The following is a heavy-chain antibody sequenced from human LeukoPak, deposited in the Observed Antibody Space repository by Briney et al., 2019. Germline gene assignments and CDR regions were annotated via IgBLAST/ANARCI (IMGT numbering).Heavy chain of an antibody. D-gene: IGHD2-2*03. CDR2: IYHSGNT. V-gene: IGHV4-38-2*02. CDR1: GYSISSGYY. J-gene: IGHJ5*02. CDR3: ARTWILPMWWFDP. Sequence: PSETLSLTCTVSGYSISSGYYWGWIRQPPGKGLEWIGSIYHSGNTFYNPSLKSRVTISVDTSKNQFSLKLSSVTAADTAVYYCARTWILPMWWFDPWGQGTLVTVSS.